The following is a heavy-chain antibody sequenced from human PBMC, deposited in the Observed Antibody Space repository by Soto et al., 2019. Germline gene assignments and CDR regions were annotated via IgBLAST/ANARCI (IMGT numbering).Heavy chain of an antibody. CDR3: ARSTMVRGVIDGSPPRFDP. Sequence: SETLSLTCAVSGGSISSGGYSWSWIRQPPGKGLEWIGYIYHSGSTYYNPSLKSRVTISVDRSKNQFSLKLSSVTAADTAVYYCARSTMVRGVIDGSPPRFDPWGQGTLVTVSS. CDR2: IYHSGST. V-gene: IGHV4-30-2*01. J-gene: IGHJ5*02. CDR1: GGSISSGGYS. D-gene: IGHD3-10*01.